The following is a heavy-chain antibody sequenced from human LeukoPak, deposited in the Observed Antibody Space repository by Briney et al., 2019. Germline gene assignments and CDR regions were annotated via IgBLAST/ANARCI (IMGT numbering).Heavy chain of an antibody. CDR3: AGVSTAMVRQPLDY. CDR2: ISGSSGST. Sequence: GGSLRLSCAASGFTFSSYAMSWVRQAPGKGLEWVSAISGSSGSTYYADSVKGRFTISRDNSKNTLYLQMNSLRAEDTAVYYCAGVSTAMVRQPLDYWGQGTLVTVSS. V-gene: IGHV3-23*01. J-gene: IGHJ4*02. D-gene: IGHD5-18*01. CDR1: GFTFSSYA.